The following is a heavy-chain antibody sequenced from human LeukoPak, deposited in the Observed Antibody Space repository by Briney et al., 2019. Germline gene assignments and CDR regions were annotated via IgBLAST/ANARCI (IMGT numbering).Heavy chain of an antibody. J-gene: IGHJ4*02. CDR1: GTSINTYS. V-gene: IGHV4-59*13. Sequence: LQTLSLACTVSGTSINTYSWSWSRETPGKGLEWIGYVYASGDYDSGINTYNPSLESRVTITVNTSKNQFALRLTSLTAADTAVYYCARGDQEFDYWGQGTRVTVSS. CDR2: VYASGDYDSGIN. CDR3: ARGDQEFDY.